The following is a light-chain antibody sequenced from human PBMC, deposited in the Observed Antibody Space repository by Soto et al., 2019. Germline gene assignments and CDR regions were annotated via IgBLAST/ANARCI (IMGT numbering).Light chain of an antibody. J-gene: IGLJ1*01. CDR3: CSYAGSSTFYV. V-gene: IGLV2-23*01. CDR2: EGN. CDR1: SRDFGSYNL. Sequence: QSVLTQPASVSGSPGQSITISCTGTSRDFGSYNLVSWYQQHPGKAPKLMIYEGNKRPSGVSNRFSGSKSGNTASLTISGLQAEDEADYYCCSYAGSSTFYVFGTGTKVTVL.